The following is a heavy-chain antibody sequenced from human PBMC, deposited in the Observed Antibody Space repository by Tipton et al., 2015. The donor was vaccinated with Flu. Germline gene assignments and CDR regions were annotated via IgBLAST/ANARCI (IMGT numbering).Heavy chain of an antibody. D-gene: IGHD1-26*01. J-gene: IGHJ4*02. V-gene: IGHV3-48*03. CDR2: MSSLDDTK. CDR3: VRLTGGSPVGALDY. Sequence: VQLVQSGGGLVQPGGSLRLSCAASGFTFSSYEMNWVRQAPGKGLEWIAFMSSLDDTKYYADSVKGRFTISRDNAKKSLFLQMNSLRADDTAVYYCVRLTGGSPVGALDYWGQGVLVTVSS. CDR1: GFTFSSYE.